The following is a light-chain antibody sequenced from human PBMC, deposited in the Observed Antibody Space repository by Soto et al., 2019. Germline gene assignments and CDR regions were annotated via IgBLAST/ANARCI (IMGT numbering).Light chain of an antibody. CDR3: CSYAGNYILYV. V-gene: IGLV2-11*01. CDR1: SSNVGGYNY. Sequence: QSVLTQPPSVSGSPGQSVTISCTGTSSNVGGYNYVSWYQQHPGRVPKLMIYDVSKRPSGVPDRFSGSKSGNTASLTISGLQAEDEADYYCCSYAGNYILYVFGTGTKVTVL. J-gene: IGLJ1*01. CDR2: DVS.